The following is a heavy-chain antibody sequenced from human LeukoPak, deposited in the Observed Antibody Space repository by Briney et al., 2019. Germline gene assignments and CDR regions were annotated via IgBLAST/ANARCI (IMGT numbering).Heavy chain of an antibody. CDR3: ARARLVRGPVTPLYYFDY. CDR1: GYTFATYD. Sequence: ASVKVSCKASGYTFATYDINWVRQATGQGLEWMGWMNPNSANTGYAQKFQGRVTITRNTSISTAYMELNSLRSDDTAVYYCARARLVRGPVTPLYYFDYWGQGVLVTVSS. V-gene: IGHV1-8*01. J-gene: IGHJ4*02. D-gene: IGHD2-8*02. CDR2: MNPNSANT.